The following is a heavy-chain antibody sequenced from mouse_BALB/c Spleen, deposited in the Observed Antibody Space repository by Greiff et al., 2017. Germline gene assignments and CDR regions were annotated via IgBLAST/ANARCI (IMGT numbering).Heavy chain of an antibody. CDR1: GYTFTNYW. J-gene: IGHJ4*01. CDR3: ARGGYPYYYAMDY. CDR2: IYPGGGYT. Sequence: QVQLQQSGAELVRPGTSVKISCKASGYTFTNYWLGWVKQRPGHGLEWIGDIYPGGGYTNYNEKFKGKATLTADTSSSTAYMQLSSLTSEDSAVYFCARGGYPYYYAMDYWGQGTSVTVSS. V-gene: IGHV1-63*02. D-gene: IGHD2-2*01.